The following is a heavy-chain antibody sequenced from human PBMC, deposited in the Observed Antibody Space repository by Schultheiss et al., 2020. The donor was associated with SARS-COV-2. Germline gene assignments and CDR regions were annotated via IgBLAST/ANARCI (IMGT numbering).Heavy chain of an antibody. CDR1: GFAFRSYR. CDR3: VKAGYCSSTSCPSYGAFDI. Sequence: GESLKISCAASGFAFRSYRMHWVRQAPGKGLEWVAVISYDGSNKYYADSVKGRFTISRDNSKNTLYLQMSSLRAEDTAVYYCVKAGYCSSTSCPSYGAFDIWGQGTMVTVSS. D-gene: IGHD2-2*01. CDR2: ISYDGSNK. J-gene: IGHJ3*02. V-gene: IGHV3-30*14.